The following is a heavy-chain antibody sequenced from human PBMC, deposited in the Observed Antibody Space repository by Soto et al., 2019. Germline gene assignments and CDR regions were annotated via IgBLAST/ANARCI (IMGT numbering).Heavy chain of an antibody. D-gene: IGHD7-27*01. CDR2: FYTSGST. CDR1: GGTISSYY. J-gene: IGHJ4*02. CDR3: AGHTSLGYFDY. V-gene: IGHV4-4*07. Sequence: QVQLQESGPGLVKPSETLSLTSTVSGGTISSYYWSWIRQPAGKGLEWIGRFYTSGSTNNNPSLKSRVTMSVDTSKNQFSLKLSSVTAADTAVYYCAGHTSLGYFDYWGQGTLVTVSS.